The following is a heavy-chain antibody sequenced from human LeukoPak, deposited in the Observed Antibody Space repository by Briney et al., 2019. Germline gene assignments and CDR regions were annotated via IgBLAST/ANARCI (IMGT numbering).Heavy chain of an antibody. V-gene: IGHV3-7*01. CDR2: IKQDGSET. J-gene: IGHJ4*02. CDR3: AKDQMVGQWPTNFDY. D-gene: IGHD6-19*01. Sequence: GGSLRLSCAASGFTFSSYSMNWVRQAPGKGLEWVANIKQDGSETYYMDSVKGRFTISRDNAKNSLYLQMNSLRAEDTAVYYCAKDQMVGQWPTNFDYWGQGTLVTVSS. CDR1: GFTFSSYS.